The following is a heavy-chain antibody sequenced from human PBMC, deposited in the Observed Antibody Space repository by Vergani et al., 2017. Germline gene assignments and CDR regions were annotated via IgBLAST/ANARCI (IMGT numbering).Heavy chain of an antibody. CDR1: GFTLSSHA. D-gene: IGHD5-24*01. J-gene: IGHJ4*02. CDR3: ATRDAGIPAN. CDR2: IKQDGSEK. V-gene: IGHV3-7*01. Sequence: VQLEESGGGVVQPGRSLRLSCAGSGFTLSSHAMHWVRQAPGKGLEWVANIKQDGSEKSYVDSVKGRFTISRDNAKNSLYLQMNSLRAEDTAVYYCATRDAGIPANWGQGTLVTVSS.